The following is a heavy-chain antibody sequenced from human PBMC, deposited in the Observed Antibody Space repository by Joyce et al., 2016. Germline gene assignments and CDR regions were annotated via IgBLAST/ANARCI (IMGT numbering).Heavy chain of an antibody. CDR1: GFTFSNYG. CDR2: ISYDGSNK. V-gene: IGHV3-30*03. J-gene: IGHJ4*02. D-gene: IGHD3-9*01. Sequence: QGQLVESGGGVVQPGWSLRLSCAASGFTFSNYGMHWVRQAPGNGLEWVAVISYDGSNKHYGDSVKGRFTISRDNSKNTLYLQMNSLRTEDTAVYFCAGGILTGYFDYWGQGTLVSVSS. CDR3: AGGILTGYFDY.